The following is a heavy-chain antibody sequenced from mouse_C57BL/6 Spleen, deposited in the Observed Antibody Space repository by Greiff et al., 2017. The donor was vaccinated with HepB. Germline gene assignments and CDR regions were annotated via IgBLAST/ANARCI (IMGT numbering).Heavy chain of an antibody. CDR1: GYSITSGYY. Sequence: DVQLVESGPGLVKPSQSLSLTCSVTGYSITSGYYWNWIRQFPGNKLEWMGYISYDGSNNYNPSLKNRISITRDTSKNQFFLKLNSVTTEDTATYYCARGTTDWGQGTLVTVSA. CDR2: ISYDGSN. CDR3: ARGTTD. V-gene: IGHV3-6*01. J-gene: IGHJ3*01. D-gene: IGHD1-1*01.